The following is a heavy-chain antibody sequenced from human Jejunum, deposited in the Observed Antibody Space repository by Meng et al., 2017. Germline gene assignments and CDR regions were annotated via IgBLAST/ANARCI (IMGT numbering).Heavy chain of an antibody. J-gene: IGHJ5*01. Sequence: QRLFLESCPRLAQPSALLPLTWPACFASDISVAYLWCWILPPQGKELKGIRAIDFNGTTYHNPSRSSRDAITLDTSKNEFSLQVTSVTAAETSVDYSARSSRGVGWLDTWGKASLVTVSS. CDR1: FASDISVAYL. V-gene: IGHV4-39*07. CDR3: ARSSRGVGWLDT. CDR2: IDFNGTT. D-gene: IGHD6-13*01.